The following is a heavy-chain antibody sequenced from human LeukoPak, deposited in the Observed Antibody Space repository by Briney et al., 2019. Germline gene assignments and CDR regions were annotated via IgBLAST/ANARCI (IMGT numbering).Heavy chain of an antibody. J-gene: IGHJ4*02. D-gene: IGHD3-3*01. CDR2: IYYSGST. CDR1: GGSISSSSYY. CDR3: ARIGQGTHVPYYDFWSGYYGVVRYFDY. V-gene: IGHV4-39*01. Sequence: SETLSLTCTVSGGSISSSSYYWGWIRQPPGKGLEWIGSIYYSGSTYYNPSLKSRVTISVDTSKNQFSLKLSSVTAADTAVYYCARIGQGTHVPYYDFWSGYYGVVRYFDYWGQGTLVTVSS.